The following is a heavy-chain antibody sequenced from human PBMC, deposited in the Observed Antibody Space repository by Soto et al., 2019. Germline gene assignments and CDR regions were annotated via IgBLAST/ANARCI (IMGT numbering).Heavy chain of an antibody. J-gene: IGHJ4*02. CDR3: ASGPVNYYPS. CDR1: GGSISISSYY. Sequence: QLQLQESGPGLVKPSETLSLTCTVSGGSISISSYYWGWSRQPPGKVLEWIGSIYYSGSTYYNPSLKSRVTISVDTSNNQFSLKLSSVPAADTAVYYGASGPVNYYPSWGQGTLATVSS. CDR2: IYYSGST. D-gene: IGHD3-10*01. V-gene: IGHV4-39*01.